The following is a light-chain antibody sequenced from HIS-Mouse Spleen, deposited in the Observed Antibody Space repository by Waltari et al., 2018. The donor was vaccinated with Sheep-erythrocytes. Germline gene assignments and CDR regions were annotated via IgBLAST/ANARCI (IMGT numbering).Light chain of an antibody. V-gene: IGLV3-25*03. CDR3: QSADSSGTYRV. CDR1: ALPKQY. J-gene: IGLJ2*01. CDR2: KDS. Sequence: SYELTQPPSVSVSPGQTARITCSGDALPKQYAYWYQQKPGQAPVLVICKDSERPSGIPERFSGSSSGKTGTLTIGGVQAEDEADYYCQSADSSGTYRVFGGWTKLTVL.